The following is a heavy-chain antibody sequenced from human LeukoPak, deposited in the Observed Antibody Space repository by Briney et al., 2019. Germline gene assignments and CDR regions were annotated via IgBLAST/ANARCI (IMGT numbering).Heavy chain of an antibody. Sequence: GGSLRLSCAASGFTFSSHWMSWVRQAPGKGLEWVANIKQDGSEKYYVDSVKGRFTISRDNAKNSLYLQMNSLRVEDTAVYYCARLEQWLTPYWGQGTLVTVSS. CDR3: ARLEQWLTPY. CDR1: GFTFSSHW. CDR2: IKQDGSEK. J-gene: IGHJ4*02. V-gene: IGHV3-7*01. D-gene: IGHD6-19*01.